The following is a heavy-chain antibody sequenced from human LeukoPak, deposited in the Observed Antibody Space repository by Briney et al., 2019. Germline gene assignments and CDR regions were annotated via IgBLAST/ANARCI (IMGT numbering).Heavy chain of an antibody. Sequence: GASVKVSCKASGYTFTSYDINWVRQATGQGLEWMGWMNPNSGNTGYAQKFQGRVTMTRNTSISTAYMELRSLRSDDTAVYCCARVHMVRGNLFDPWGQGTLVTVSS. D-gene: IGHD3-10*01. J-gene: IGHJ5*02. V-gene: IGHV1-8*01. CDR1: GYTFTSYD. CDR3: ARVHMVRGNLFDP. CDR2: MNPNSGNT.